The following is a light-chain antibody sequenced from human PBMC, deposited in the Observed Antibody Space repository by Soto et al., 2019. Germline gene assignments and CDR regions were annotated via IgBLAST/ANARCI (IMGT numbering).Light chain of an antibody. Sequence: QSALTQPPSASGSPGQSVTISCTGTSSDVGAYKYVSWYQQYPGKAPKLMMYEVSKRPSGVPDRFSGSKSGNTASLTVSGLQAEDEADYYCTSYVGSDIGEFGGGTKLTVL. CDR2: EVS. CDR3: TSYVGSDIGE. CDR1: SSDVGAYKY. J-gene: IGLJ3*02. V-gene: IGLV2-8*01.